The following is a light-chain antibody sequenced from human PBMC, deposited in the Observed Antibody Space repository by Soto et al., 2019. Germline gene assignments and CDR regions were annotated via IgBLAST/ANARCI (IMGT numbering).Light chain of an antibody. CDR1: QSVSNY. CDR3: QQYDSSPWT. Sequence: EIVLTQSPATLSLSPGERATLSCGASQSVSNYLAWYQQKPGQAPRLLIYGASNRASGISDRFSGSGSGTDFTLTIYRLEPEDFAVYYCQQYDSSPWTFGQGTKVDIK. CDR2: GAS. V-gene: IGKV3-20*01. J-gene: IGKJ1*01.